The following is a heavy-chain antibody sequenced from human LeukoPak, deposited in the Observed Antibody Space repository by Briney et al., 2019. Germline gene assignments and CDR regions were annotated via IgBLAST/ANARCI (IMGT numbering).Heavy chain of an antibody. CDR2: ISGSGGST. V-gene: IGHV3-23*01. Sequence: PGGSLRLSCAASGFTFNSYAMSWVRQAPGKGLEWVSSISGSGGSTYYADSVRGRLTISRDNSKSTLYLQMNSLRAEDTAIYYCARHPDYYDSSGYWVSWGQGTLVTVSS. CDR3: ARHPDYYDSSGYWVS. D-gene: IGHD3-22*01. J-gene: IGHJ5*02. CDR1: GFTFNSYA.